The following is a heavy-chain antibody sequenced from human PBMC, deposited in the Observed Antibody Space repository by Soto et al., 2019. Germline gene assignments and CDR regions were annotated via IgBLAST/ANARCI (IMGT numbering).Heavy chain of an antibody. J-gene: IGHJ6*02. CDR1: GGSFSGYY. CDR3: ARDPSDYDILTGHHYYYYGMDV. Sequence: SETLSLTCAVYGGSFSGYYWSWIRQPPGKGLEWIGEINHSGSTNHNPSLKSRVTISVDTSKNQFSLKLSSMTAADTAVYYCARDPSDYDILTGHHYYYYGMDVWGQGTTVTVSS. D-gene: IGHD3-9*01. V-gene: IGHV4-34*01. CDR2: INHSGST.